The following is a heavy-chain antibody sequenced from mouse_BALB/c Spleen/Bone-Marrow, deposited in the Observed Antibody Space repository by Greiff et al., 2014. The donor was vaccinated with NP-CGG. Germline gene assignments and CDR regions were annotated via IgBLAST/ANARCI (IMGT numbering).Heavy chain of an antibody. CDR1: GFTFSTYA. J-gene: IGHJ4*01. Sequence: EVQLVESGGGLVKPGGSLKLSCVASGFTFSTYAMSWVRQTPEKRLDWVASIGSGGRTYYPDSVKGRFTISRDNARNILYLQMSSLRSEDTAMYYCARRGVITTVVSTDYAMDYWGQGTSVTVSS. CDR3: ARRGVITTVVSTDYAMDY. D-gene: IGHD1-1*01. V-gene: IGHV5-6-5*01. CDR2: IGSGGRT.